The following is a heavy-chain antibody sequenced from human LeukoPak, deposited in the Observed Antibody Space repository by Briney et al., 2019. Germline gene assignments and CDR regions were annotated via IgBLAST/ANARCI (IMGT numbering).Heavy chain of an antibody. V-gene: IGHV1-2*04. CDR2: INPNSGGT. D-gene: IGHD6-19*01. J-gene: IGHJ6*02. CDR3: ARDRKVAGSYYYYYYGMDV. CDR1: GYTFTGYY. Sequence: ASVKVSCKASGYTFTGYYIHWVRQAPGQGLEWMGWINPNSGGTNYAQKFQGWVTMTRDTSISTAYMELSRLRSDDTAVYYCARDRKVAGSYYYYYYGMDVWGQGTTVTVSS.